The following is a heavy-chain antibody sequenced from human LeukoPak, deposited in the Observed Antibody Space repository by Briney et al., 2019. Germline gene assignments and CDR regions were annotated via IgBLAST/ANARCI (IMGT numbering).Heavy chain of an antibody. V-gene: IGHV3-30*02. CDR2: IRYDGSNK. J-gene: IGHJ6*03. D-gene: IGHD5-18*01. CDR1: GFTFSSYG. CDR3: AKDSASIQLWLLRTYYMDV. Sequence: GGSLRLSCAASGFTFSSYGMHWVRQAPGKGLEWVAFIRYDGSNKYYADSVRGRFTISRDNSKNTLYLQMNSLRAEDTAVYYCAKDSASIQLWLLRTYYMDVWGKGTTVTISS.